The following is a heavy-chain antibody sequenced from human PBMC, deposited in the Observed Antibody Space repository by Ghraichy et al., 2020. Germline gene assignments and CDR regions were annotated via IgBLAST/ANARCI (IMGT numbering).Heavy chain of an antibody. J-gene: IGHJ5*02. D-gene: IGHD1-26*01. CDR3: ARAPAGTYYWDL. CDR2: MYDTGRS. Sequence: SQTISLTCIVSAGSIRNYYWNWIRQPPGKGLEWLGYMYDTGRSNYSPSFKSRVTMSVDTSRNQISLRLNFVTAADTAVYYCARAPAGTYYWDLWGQGTLAVVSS. CDR1: AGSIRNYY. V-gene: IGHV4-59*08.